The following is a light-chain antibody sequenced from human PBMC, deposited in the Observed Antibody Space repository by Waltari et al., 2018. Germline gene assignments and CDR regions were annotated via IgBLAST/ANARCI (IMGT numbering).Light chain of an antibody. V-gene: IGKV3-20*01. CDR3: QQYGSSILYT. CDR2: GAS. J-gene: IGKJ2*01. CDR1: QSLTKRY. Sequence: VSTQSPGTLSLSPGERATLSCRSSQSLTKRYLAWYQQKPGQAPRLLIYGASSRAAGIPDRFSGSGSGTDYTLTISRLEPDDCAVYYCQQYGSSILYTFGQGTKLEIK.